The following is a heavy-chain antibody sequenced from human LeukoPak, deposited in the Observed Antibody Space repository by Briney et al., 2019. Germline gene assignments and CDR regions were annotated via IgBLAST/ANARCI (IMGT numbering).Heavy chain of an antibody. Sequence: GSLRLSCAASGFTFSSYAMHWVRQAPGKGLEWIGYTYYTGTTNYNPSLKSRVTISIDTSKSQFSLTLSSVTAADTGVYYCAIRSGRNYRGVDVWGQGTTVTVPS. CDR3: AIRSGRNYRGVDV. J-gene: IGHJ6*02. D-gene: IGHD1-26*01. CDR2: TYYTGTT. CDR1: GFTFSSYA. V-gene: IGHV4-59*08.